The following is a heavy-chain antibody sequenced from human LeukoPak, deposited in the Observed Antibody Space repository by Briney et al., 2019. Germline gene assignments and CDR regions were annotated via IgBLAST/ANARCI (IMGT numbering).Heavy chain of an antibody. Sequence: GGSLRLSCAASGFTFSSYSMNWVRQAPGKGLEWVSSISSSGSYIYYADSVKGQFTISRDNAKNSLYLQMNSLRAEDTAVYYCAAEMATTWAAFDIWGQGTMVTVSS. V-gene: IGHV3-21*01. CDR3: AAEMATTWAAFDI. J-gene: IGHJ3*02. D-gene: IGHD5-24*01. CDR2: ISSSGSYI. CDR1: GFTFSSYS.